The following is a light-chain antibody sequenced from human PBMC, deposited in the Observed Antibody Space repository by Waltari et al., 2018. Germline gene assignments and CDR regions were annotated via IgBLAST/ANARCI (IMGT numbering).Light chain of an antibody. CDR1: VTVLTC. V-gene: IGKV1-5*03. Sequence: DIQMTQSPSTLSASVGDSVTITCLASVTVLTCLAWYQQKPGKAPKLLIYKASSLESGVPSRFSGSASGTEFTLTISSLQPDDSATYYCLQYHSYSKFGQGTKLEIK. J-gene: IGKJ2*01. CDR2: KAS. CDR3: LQYHSYSK.